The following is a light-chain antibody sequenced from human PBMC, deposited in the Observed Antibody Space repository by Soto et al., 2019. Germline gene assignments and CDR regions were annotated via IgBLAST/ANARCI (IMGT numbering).Light chain of an antibody. CDR3: SSYTSFSTLV. CDR1: STDVGGYKY. J-gene: IGLJ3*02. V-gene: IGLV2-14*01. CDR2: EVN. Sequence: QSALAQPASVSGSPGQSITISCTGSSTDVGGYKYVSWHQHHPGKAPKLIIYEVNNRPSGVSNRFSGSKSGNTASLTISGLQAEDEATYHCSSYTSFSTLVFGGGTKLTVL.